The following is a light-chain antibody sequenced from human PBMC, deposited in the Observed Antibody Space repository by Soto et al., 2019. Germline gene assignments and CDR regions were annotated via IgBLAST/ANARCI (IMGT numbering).Light chain of an antibody. V-gene: IGKV3-20*01. CDR2: DAS. Sequence: ETMMTQSPDTLSLSLGERATLSCRASQSLRSSLAWYQQKPGQAPRLLIYDASTRATGIPARFSGSGSGTDFTLTIARLEPEDFAVYYCQQYGDSPRTFGQGTRLEIK. J-gene: IGKJ5*01. CDR1: QSLRSS. CDR3: QQYGDSPRT.